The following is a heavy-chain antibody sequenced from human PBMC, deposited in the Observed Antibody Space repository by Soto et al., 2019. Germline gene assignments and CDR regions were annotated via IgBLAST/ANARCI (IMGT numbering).Heavy chain of an antibody. CDR3: AREKTTIGDFDY. D-gene: IGHD1-7*01. V-gene: IGHV4-59*01. Sequence: SGTLSLTCTVAGGSISSYTWSWIGQPPGKGLEWIGFIYYSGSTNYNPSLKSRVTISVDTSKNQFSLKLSSVTAADTAVYYCAREKTTIGDFDYWGQGTLVTVS. CDR1: GGSISSYT. J-gene: IGHJ4*02. CDR2: IYYSGST.